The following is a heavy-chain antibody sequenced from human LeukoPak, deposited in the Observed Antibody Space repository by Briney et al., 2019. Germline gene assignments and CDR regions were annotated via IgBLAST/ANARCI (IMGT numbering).Heavy chain of an antibody. CDR1: GFTFSSYW. V-gene: IGHV3-30-3*01. J-gene: IGHJ4*02. CDR2: ISYDGSNK. D-gene: IGHD3-22*01. CDR3: ARDTYRITMIVVAAYYFDY. Sequence: GGSLRLSCAASGFTFSSYWMSWVRQAPGKGLEWVAVISYDGSNKYYADSVKGRFTISRDNSKNTPYLQMNSLRAEDTAVYYCARDTYRITMIVVAAYYFDYWGQGTLVTVSS.